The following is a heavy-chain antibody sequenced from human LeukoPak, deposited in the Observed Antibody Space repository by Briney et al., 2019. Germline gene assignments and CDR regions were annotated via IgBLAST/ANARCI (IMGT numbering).Heavy chain of an antibody. CDR1: GGSFSGYY. V-gene: IGHV4-34*01. CDR2: INHSGST. D-gene: IGHD1-7*01. CDR3: ARGELELRPDY. Sequence: SETLSLTCAVYGGSFSGYYWSGIRQPPGKGLEWIGEINHSGSTNYNPSLKSRVTISVDTSKNHFSLKLSSVPAADTAVYYCARGELELRPDYWGQGTLVTVSS. J-gene: IGHJ4*02.